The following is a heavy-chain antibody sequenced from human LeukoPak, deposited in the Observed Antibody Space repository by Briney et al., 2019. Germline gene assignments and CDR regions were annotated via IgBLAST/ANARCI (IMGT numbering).Heavy chain of an antibody. V-gene: IGHV3-53*01. CDR2: IYSGGST. Sequence: QPGGSLRLSCAASGFTVSSNYMSWVRQAPGKGLEWVSVIYSGGSTYYADSVKGRFTISRHNSKNSLYLQMNTVRAEDTAVYYCVKGPRPDITVAHTVENWGQGTLVTVSS. D-gene: IGHD6-19*01. J-gene: IGHJ4*02. CDR3: VKGPRPDITVAHTVEN. CDR1: GFTVSSNY.